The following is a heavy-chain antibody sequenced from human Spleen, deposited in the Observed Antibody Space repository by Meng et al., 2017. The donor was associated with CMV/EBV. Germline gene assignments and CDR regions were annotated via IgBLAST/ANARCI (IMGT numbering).Heavy chain of an antibody. Sequence: FSLSTSGVGVGRIRQPPGKALEWLALVYGKDDKRSSPSLKSRLTISKDTSKNQVVLTMTNMDPVDTATYYCAHEPYSSGWDYYFDFWGQGTLVTVSS. D-gene: IGHD6-19*01. CDR3: AHEPYSSGWDYYFDF. J-gene: IGHJ4*02. V-gene: IGHV2-5*01. CDR2: VYGKDDK. CDR1: FSLSTSGVG.